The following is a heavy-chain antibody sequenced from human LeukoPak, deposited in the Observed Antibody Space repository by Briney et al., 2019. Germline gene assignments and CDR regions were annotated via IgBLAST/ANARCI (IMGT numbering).Heavy chain of an antibody. Sequence: GGSLRLSCAASGFTFSSYGMHWVRQAPGKGLEWVAVISYDGSNKYYADSVKGRFTISRDNSKNTLYLQMNSLRAEDTAVYYCAKDSYYDSSGYWSYDAFDIWGQGTMVTVSS. V-gene: IGHV3-30*18. D-gene: IGHD3-22*01. CDR2: ISYDGSNK. CDR1: GFTFSSYG. CDR3: AKDSYYDSSGYWSYDAFDI. J-gene: IGHJ3*02.